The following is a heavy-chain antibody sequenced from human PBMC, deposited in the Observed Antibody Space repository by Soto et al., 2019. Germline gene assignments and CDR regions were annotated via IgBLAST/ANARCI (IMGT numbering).Heavy chain of an antibody. CDR3: ARDGDYFYYYYMDV. V-gene: IGHV3-7*01. CDR1: GFTFSSYW. CDR2: IKQDGSEK. J-gene: IGHJ6*03. Sequence: GGSLRLSCAASGFTFSSYWMSWVRQAPGKGLEWVANIKQDGSEKYYVDSVKGRFTISRDNAKNSLYLQMNSLRAEDTAVYYCARDGDYFYYYYMDVWGKGTTVTVSS. D-gene: IGHD4-17*01.